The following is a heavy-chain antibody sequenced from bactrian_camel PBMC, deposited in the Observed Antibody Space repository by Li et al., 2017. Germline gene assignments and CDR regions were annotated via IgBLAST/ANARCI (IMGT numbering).Heavy chain of an antibody. CDR1: ERIYSSCA. Sequence: HVQLVESGGGSVQAGGSLRLSCSLSERIYSSCAVGWYRQTPGRERELLERELVASINTDAFTLYADSVKGRFTISKDNAENTLYLQMNSLKPEDTAMYYCAAVSRRYTRYPPLTKDEYKYWGRGTQVTVS. J-gene: IGHJ4*01. D-gene: IGHD3*01. CDR2: INTDAFT. V-gene: IGHV3S53*01. CDR3: AAVSRRYTRYPPLTKDEYKY.